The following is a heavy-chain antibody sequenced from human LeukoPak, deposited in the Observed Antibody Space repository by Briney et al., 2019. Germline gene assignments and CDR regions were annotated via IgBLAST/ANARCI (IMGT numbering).Heavy chain of an antibody. V-gene: IGHV3-7*04. J-gene: IGHJ4*02. CDR3: ARGGSRGSFDN. CDR2: IKEAGSET. CDR1: GFTFNSYW. Sequence: GGSLRLSCAASGFTFNSYWMAWVRQAPGKGLEWVAHIKEAGSETYYVDSVKGRFTISRDNAKSSLYLQMSGLRVEDTAIYYCARGGSRGSFDNWGQGALVTVSS. D-gene: IGHD1-26*01.